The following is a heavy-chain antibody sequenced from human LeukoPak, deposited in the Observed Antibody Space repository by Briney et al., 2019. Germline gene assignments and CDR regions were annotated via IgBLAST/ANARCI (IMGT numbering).Heavy chain of an antibody. Sequence: GGSLRLSCAASGFTFDDYGMSWVRQAPGKGLEWVSGINWNGGSTGYADSVKGRFTISRGNAKNSLYLQMNSLRAEDTALYYCARVEGYYYDSSGYYFDYWGQGTLVTVSS. CDR2: INWNGGST. V-gene: IGHV3-20*04. J-gene: IGHJ4*02. D-gene: IGHD3-22*01. CDR1: GFTFDDYG. CDR3: ARVEGYYYDSSGYYFDY.